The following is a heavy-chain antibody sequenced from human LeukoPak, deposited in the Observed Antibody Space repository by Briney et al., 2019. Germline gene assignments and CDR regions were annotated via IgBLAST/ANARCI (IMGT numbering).Heavy chain of an antibody. J-gene: IGHJ4*02. D-gene: IGHD5-18*01. Sequence: SETLSLTCTGSGGSISSYYWRWIRQPPGKGLEWIGYIYYSGSTNYNPSLKSRVTISVDTSKNQFSLKLSSVTAADTAVYYCARHASYTAIFDYWGQGTLVTVSS. CDR1: GGSISSYY. CDR2: IYYSGST. V-gene: IGHV4-59*08. CDR3: ARHASYTAIFDY.